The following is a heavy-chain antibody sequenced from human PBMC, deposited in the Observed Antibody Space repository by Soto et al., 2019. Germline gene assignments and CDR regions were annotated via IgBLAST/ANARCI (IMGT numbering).Heavy chain of an antibody. V-gene: IGHV5-10-1*01. Sequence: GESLKISCKGSGYSFTSYWISWVRQMPGKGLEWMGRIDPSDSYTNYSPSFQGHVTISADKSISTAYLQWSSLKASDTAMYYCACFEYSSSSGWYFDLWGRGTLVTVSS. CDR2: IDPSDSYT. CDR3: ACFEYSSSSGWYFDL. J-gene: IGHJ2*01. CDR1: GYSFTSYW. D-gene: IGHD6-6*01.